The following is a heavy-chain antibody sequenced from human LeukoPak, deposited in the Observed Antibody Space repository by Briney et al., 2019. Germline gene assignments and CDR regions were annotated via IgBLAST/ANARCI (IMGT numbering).Heavy chain of an antibody. V-gene: IGHV4-38-2*02. D-gene: IGHD4-11*01. CDR3: ASHSNYCWFDP. J-gene: IGHJ5*02. Sequence: PSETLSLTCTVSGYSISSGYYWGWIRQPPPKGLEWIGSIYHSGSTYYNPSLKSRVTISVDTSKNQFSLKLSSVTAADTAVYYCASHSNYCWFDPWGQGTLVTVSS. CDR2: IYHSGST. CDR1: GYSISSGYY.